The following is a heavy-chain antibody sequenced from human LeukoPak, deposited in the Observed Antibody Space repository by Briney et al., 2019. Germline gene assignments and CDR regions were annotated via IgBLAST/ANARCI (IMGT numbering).Heavy chain of an antibody. CDR1: GFTFSSYS. V-gene: IGHV3-21*01. Sequence: GGSLRLSCAASGFTFSSYSMNWVRQAPGKGLEWVSSISSSSSYIYYADSLKGRFTISRDNAKNSLYLQMNSLRADDTAVYYCARGLAAAGTRGPYWGQGTLVTVSS. D-gene: IGHD6-13*01. CDR2: ISSSSSYI. CDR3: ARGLAAAGTRGPY. J-gene: IGHJ4*02.